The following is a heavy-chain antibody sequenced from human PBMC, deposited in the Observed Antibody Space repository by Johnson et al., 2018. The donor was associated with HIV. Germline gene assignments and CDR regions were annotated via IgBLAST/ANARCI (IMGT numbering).Heavy chain of an antibody. CDR2: ISWDGGST. V-gene: IGHV3-43D*03. J-gene: IGHJ3*02. Sequence: VQLVESGGVVVQSGGSLRLSCAASGFTFDDYAMHWVRQAPGKGLEWVSLISWDGGSTYSADSVKGRFTISRDNAKNSLYLQMNSLRAEDTAVYYCAGAYYYDSSGYYDAFDIWGQGTMVTVSS. CDR3: AGAYYYDSSGYYDAFDI. CDR1: GFTFDDYA. D-gene: IGHD3-22*01.